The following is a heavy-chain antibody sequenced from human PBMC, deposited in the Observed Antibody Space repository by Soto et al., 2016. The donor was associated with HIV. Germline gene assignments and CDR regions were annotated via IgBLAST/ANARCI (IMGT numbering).Heavy chain of an antibody. V-gene: IGHV1-69*01. CDR2: IIPIFGTT. J-gene: IGHJ4*02. Sequence: QVQLVQSGTEVKKPGSSVKVSCKASGGTFSSYAINWVRQAPGQGLEWMGVIIPIFGTTNYAQKFRGRVTITADESTSTAYMELSSLRSEDTAVYYCARDYRIAVAGTTHGPWGRSSLAHWGQGTLVTVSS. CDR3: ARDYRIAVAGTTHGPWGRSSLAH. CDR1: GGTFSSYA. D-gene: IGHD6-19*01.